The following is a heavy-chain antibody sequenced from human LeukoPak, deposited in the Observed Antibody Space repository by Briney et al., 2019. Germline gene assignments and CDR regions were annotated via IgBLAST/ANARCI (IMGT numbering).Heavy chain of an antibody. Sequence: GASVKVSCKASGYTFTSYYMHWVRQAPGQGLEWMGIINPSGGSTSYAQKFQGRVTMTRNTSISTAYMELSSLRSEDTAVYYCARDLAYAFDYWGQGTLVTVSS. J-gene: IGHJ4*02. D-gene: IGHD3-16*01. CDR2: INPSGGST. CDR3: ARDLAYAFDY. CDR1: GYTFTSYY. V-gene: IGHV1-46*01.